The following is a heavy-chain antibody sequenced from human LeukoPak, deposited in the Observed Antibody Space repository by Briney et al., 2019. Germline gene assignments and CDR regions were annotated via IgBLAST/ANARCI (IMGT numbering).Heavy chain of an antibody. CDR1: GDSISSYY. D-gene: IGHD3-3*01. J-gene: IGHJ4*02. CDR3: AREKGVGSAYSSRAMGIY. V-gene: IGHV4-4*09. CDR2: FYNAGST. Sequence: PSETLSLTCSVSGDSISSYYWSWIRQSPGKGLEWLGCFYNAGSTTYNPSLNRRVTISVDTSKNQLSLKLTSVTAADTAVYYCAREKGVGSAYSSRAMGIYWGQGSLVTVSS.